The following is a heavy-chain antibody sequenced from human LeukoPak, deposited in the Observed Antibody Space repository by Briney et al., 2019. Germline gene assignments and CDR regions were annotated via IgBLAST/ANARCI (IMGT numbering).Heavy chain of an antibody. D-gene: IGHD3-22*01. J-gene: IGHJ3*02. CDR2: INPNSGGT. CDR3: ARDHGYYDSSGYYYRDREYAFDI. V-gene: IGHV1-2*04. CDR1: GYTFTGYY. Sequence: ASVKVSCKASGYTFTGYYMHWVRQAPGQGLEWMGWINPNSGGTNYAQKFQGWVTMTRDTSISTAYMELSRLRSDDTAVYYCARDHGYYDSSGYYYRDREYAFDIWGQGTMVTVSS.